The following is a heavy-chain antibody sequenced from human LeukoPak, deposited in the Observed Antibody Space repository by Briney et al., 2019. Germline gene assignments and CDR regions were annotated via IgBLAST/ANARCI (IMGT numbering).Heavy chain of an antibody. V-gene: IGHV4-4*01. CDR1: GGSISSSHW. D-gene: IGHD5-18*01. Sequence: PSETLSLTCTVFGGSISSSHWWTWVRHSPGKGLEWIGEIYHSGNTNYNPSLRSRVTMSVDMSNNQFSLNLNSVTAADTAVYSCAAHRGHTYGSLYYWGLGTLVTVSS. CDR2: IYHSGNT. J-gene: IGHJ4*02. CDR3: AAHRGHTYGSLYY.